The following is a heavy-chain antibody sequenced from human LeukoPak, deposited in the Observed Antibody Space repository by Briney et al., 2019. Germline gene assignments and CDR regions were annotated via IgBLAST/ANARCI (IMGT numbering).Heavy chain of an antibody. CDR2: INGDGSST. D-gene: IGHD6-13*01. V-gene: IGHV3-74*01. CDR3: LRGAAAGRTGVDY. CDR1: GFTFSSYW. Sequence: GGSLRLSCAASGFTFSSYWMHWVRQAPGKGLVWVSRINGDGSSTSYADSVKGRFTISRDNAKNSLYLQMNSLRAEDTAVYYCLRGAAAGRTGVDYWGQGTLVTVSS. J-gene: IGHJ4*02.